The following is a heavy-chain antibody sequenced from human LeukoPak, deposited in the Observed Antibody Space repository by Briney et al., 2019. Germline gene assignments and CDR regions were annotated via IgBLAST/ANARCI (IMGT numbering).Heavy chain of an antibody. CDR1: GYSFTSYW. CDR2: IYPGDSDT. Sequence: GESLKTSCKGSGYSFTSYWIGWVRQMPGKGLEWMGIIYPGDSDTRYSPSFQGQVTISADKSISTAYLQWSSLKASDTAMYYCARRRGYYGSGTDRGGDFDYWGQGTLVTVSS. CDR3: ARRRGYYGSGTDRGGDFDY. J-gene: IGHJ4*02. V-gene: IGHV5-51*01. D-gene: IGHD3-10*01.